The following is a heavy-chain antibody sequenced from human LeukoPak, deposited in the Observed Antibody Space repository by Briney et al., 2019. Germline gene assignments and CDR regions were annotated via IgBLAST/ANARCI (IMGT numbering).Heavy chain of an antibody. CDR1: GGTISSAGFY. D-gene: IGHD6-25*01. CDR3: AKGDGYYFDY. CDR2: IYYSGST. Sequence: PSETLSLTCTVTGGTISSAGFYWRWIRQHPGKGLEWIGYIYYSGSTYYNPSLKSRLTISVDTSKNQFSLNLSPVTAADTAVYYWAKGDGYYFDYWGQGTLVTVSS. J-gene: IGHJ4*02. V-gene: IGHV4-31*03.